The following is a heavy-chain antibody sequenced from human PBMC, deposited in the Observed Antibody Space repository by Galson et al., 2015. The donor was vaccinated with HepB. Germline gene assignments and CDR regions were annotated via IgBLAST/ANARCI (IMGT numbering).Heavy chain of an antibody. CDR3: ARKSKDAGPLWFGRGGYYFDS. V-gene: IGHV4-4*01. Sequence: ETLSLTCTVSGDTIGTSKWWSWVRQPPGKGLEWIGEIYHSGTTNYNPSLKSRVTISVDKSTSSLSLKLTSVTAADTAVYFCARKSKDAGPLWFGRGGYYFDSWGLGTLVTVSS. CDR1: GDTIGTSKW. D-gene: IGHD3-10*01. J-gene: IGHJ4*02. CDR2: IYHSGTT.